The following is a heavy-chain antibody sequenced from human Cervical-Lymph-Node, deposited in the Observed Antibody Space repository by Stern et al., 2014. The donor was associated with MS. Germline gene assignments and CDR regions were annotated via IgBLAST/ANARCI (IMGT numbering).Heavy chain of an antibody. D-gene: IGHD2-15*01. CDR2: IYHTGST. V-gene: IGHV4-4*02. J-gene: IGHJ5*02. CDR3: AREPLGDT. Sequence: QVQLQESGPGLVKPSGTLSLTCAVSGGSISSSNWWSWVRQPPGKGLDWIGEIYHTGSTNYNPSLKSRVTTSIDESKKQFSLTLSSVTAADTAVYYCAREPLGDTWGQGTLVTVSS. CDR1: GGSISSSNW.